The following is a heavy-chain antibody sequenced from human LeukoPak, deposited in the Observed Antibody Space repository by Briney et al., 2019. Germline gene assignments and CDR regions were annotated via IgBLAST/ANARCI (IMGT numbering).Heavy chain of an antibody. V-gene: IGHV3-23*01. CDR1: GFTLSNYA. CDR3: AKERKYYYDSSGYLFDP. Sequence: GGSLRLSCAASGFTLSNYAMRWVRQAPGKGLEWVSGISGSGGSTYYADSVKGRFTISRDNSKNTLYLQMNSLRAEDTAVYYCAKERKYYYDSSGYLFDPWGQGTLVTVSS. D-gene: IGHD3-22*01. J-gene: IGHJ5*02. CDR2: ISGSGGST.